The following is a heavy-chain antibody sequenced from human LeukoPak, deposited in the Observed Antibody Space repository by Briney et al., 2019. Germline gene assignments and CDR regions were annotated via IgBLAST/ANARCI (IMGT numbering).Heavy chain of an antibody. V-gene: IGHV4-34*01. CDR1: GGSFSGYY. CDR3: ARMAGYYYGSGRIDY. CDR2: INHSGST. D-gene: IGHD3-10*01. J-gene: IGHJ4*02. Sequence: PSETLSLTCAVYGGSFSGYYWSWIRQPPGKGLEWIGEINHSGSTNYNPSLKSRVTISVDTSKNQFSLKLSSVTAADTAVYYCARMAGYYYGSGRIDYWGQGTLVTVSS.